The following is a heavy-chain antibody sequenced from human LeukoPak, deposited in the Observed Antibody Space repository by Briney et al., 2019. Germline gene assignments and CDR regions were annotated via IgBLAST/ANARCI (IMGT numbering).Heavy chain of an antibody. V-gene: IGHV1-69*01. Sequence: GSSVKVSCKASGGTFSSYAISWVRQAPGQGLEWMGGIIPIFGTANYAQKFQGRVTITADEPTSTAYMELSSLRSEDTAVYYCARAYYDMSYYYYGMDVWGQGTTVTVSS. CDR2: IIPIFGTA. D-gene: IGHD3-22*01. J-gene: IGHJ6*02. CDR3: ARAYYDMSYYYYGMDV. CDR1: GGTFSSYA.